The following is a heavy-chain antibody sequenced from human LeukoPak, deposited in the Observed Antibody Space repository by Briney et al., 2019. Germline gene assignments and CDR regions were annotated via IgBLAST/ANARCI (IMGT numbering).Heavy chain of an antibody. D-gene: IGHD6-19*01. CDR3: ARGSSGWGFDY. J-gene: IGHJ4*02. CDR2: IRSDGTNK. CDR1: GFTFNTYA. Sequence: PGGSLRLSCAASGFTFNTYAMHWVRQAPGKGLEWVAFIRSDGTNKYYEDSVKGRFTISRDNSKNTVHLQMNSLRAEDTAVYYRARGSSGWGFDYWGQGTLVTVSS. V-gene: IGHV3-30*02.